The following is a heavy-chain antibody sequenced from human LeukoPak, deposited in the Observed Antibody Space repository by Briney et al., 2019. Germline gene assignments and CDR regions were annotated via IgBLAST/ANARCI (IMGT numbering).Heavy chain of an antibody. D-gene: IGHD6-6*01. Sequence: PGGSLRLSCAASGFTFIDYHMSWIRQAPGKGLEWVSYISTSGSPMYYTDSVKGRFTISRDNAKSSLYLQMNSLRAEDTAVYYCARDWWGPDVAARSNWFAPWGQGTLVTVSS. CDR2: ISTSGSPM. V-gene: IGHV3-11*01. CDR1: GFTFIDYH. J-gene: IGHJ5*02. CDR3: ARDWWGPDVAARSNWFAP.